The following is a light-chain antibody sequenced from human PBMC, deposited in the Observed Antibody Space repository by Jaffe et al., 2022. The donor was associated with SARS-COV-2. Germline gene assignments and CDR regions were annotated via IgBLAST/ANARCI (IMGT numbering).Light chain of an antibody. J-gene: IGKJ3*01. V-gene: IGKV3-11*01. CDR2: DVS. CDR3: QQRRNWPLT. CDR1: QSVSSY. Sequence: EIVLTQSPATLSLSPGERATLSCRASQSVSSYLAWYQQKPGQAPRLLIYDVSNRATGIPARFSGSGSGTDFTLTISSLEPEDFAVYYCQQRRNWPLTFGPGTKVDIK.